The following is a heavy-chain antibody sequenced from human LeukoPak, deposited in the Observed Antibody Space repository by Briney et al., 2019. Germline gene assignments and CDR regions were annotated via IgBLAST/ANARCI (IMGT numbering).Heavy chain of an antibody. Sequence: ASVKVSCKASGYTFINYGISWVRQAPGQGLEWMGWISLYNGNTNYAQKFQGRVTMTTDTSTSTAYMELRSLRSDDTAVYYCARANQGYYFEYWGQGTLVTVSS. J-gene: IGHJ4*02. D-gene: IGHD2-8*01. V-gene: IGHV1-18*01. CDR3: ARANQGYYFEY. CDR1: GYTFINYG. CDR2: ISLYNGNT.